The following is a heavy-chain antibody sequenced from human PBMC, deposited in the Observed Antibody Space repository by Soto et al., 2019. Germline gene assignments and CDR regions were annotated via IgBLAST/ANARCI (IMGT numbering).Heavy chain of an antibody. V-gene: IGHV3-30*18. CDR3: AKATIFGVVISAIGSFDP. D-gene: IGHD3-3*01. CDR2: ISYDGSNK. J-gene: IGHJ5*02. Sequence: GGSLRLSCAASGFTFSSYGMHWVRQAPGKGLEWVAVISYDGSNKYYADSVKGRFTISRDNSKNTLYLQMNSLRAEDTAVYYCAKATIFGVVISAIGSFDPWGQGTLVTVSS. CDR1: GFTFSSYG.